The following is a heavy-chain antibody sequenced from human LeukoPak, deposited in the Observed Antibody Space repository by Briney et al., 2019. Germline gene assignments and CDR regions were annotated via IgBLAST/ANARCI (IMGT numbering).Heavy chain of an antibody. J-gene: IGHJ6*04. Sequence: ASVKVSCKASGYTFTSYAMHWVRQAPGQRLEWMGWINAGNGNTKYSQKSQGRVTITRDTSASTAYMELSSLRSEDTAVYYCARGNVYRRIYYYGMDVWGKGTTVTVSS. D-gene: IGHD6-25*01. CDR2: INAGNGNT. CDR3: ARGNVYRRIYYYGMDV. CDR1: GYTFTSYA. V-gene: IGHV1-3*01.